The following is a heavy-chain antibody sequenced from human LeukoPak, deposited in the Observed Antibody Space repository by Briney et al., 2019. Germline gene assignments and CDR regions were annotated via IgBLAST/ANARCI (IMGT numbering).Heavy chain of an antibody. Sequence: GESLKISCKGSGYSFTSYWIGWVRQMPGKGLEWMGIIYPGDSDTRYSPSFQGQVTISADKSISTAYLQWSSLKASDTAMYHCARRGYCSGGNCYVSPFDLWGQGTMVTVSS. CDR1: GYSFTSYW. CDR2: IYPGDSDT. J-gene: IGHJ3*01. V-gene: IGHV5-51*01. CDR3: ARRGYCSGGNCYVSPFDL. D-gene: IGHD2-15*01.